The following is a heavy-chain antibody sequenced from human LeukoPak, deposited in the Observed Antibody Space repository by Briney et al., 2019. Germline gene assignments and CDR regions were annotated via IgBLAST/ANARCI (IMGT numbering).Heavy chain of an antibody. CDR1: GGSISSGGYY. CDR2: IYYSGST. CDR3: ATVGYCSGGSCYSSGAFDI. Sequence: SQTLSLTCTVSGGSISSGGYYWSWIRQHPGKGLEWIGYIYYSGSTYYNPSLKSRVTISVDTSKNQFSLKLSSVTAADTAVYYCATVGYCSGGSCYSSGAFDIWGQGTMVTVSS. J-gene: IGHJ3*02. D-gene: IGHD2-15*01. V-gene: IGHV4-31*03.